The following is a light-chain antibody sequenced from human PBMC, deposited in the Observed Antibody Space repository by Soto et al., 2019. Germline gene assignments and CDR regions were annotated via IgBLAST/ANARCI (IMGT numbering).Light chain of an antibody. V-gene: IGKV3-20*01. CDR2: GAS. CDR3: QQYGSALFT. CDR1: QSVSSSY. J-gene: IGKJ3*01. Sequence: EIVLTQSPGTLSLSPGERATLSCRASQSVSSSYLAWYQQKPGQAPRLLIYGASSRATGIPARFSGSGSGTDFTLTISRREPEDFAVYYCQQYGSALFTFGPGTKVDIK.